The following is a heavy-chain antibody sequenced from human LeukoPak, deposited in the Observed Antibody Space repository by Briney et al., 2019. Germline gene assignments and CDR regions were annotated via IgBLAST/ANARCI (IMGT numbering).Heavy chain of an antibody. V-gene: IGHV3-21*01. CDR3: ARARSGSYNWFDP. D-gene: IGHD1-26*01. Sequence: GGSLRLSCAASGFTFSSYSMNWVRQAPGKGLEWVSSISSSSSYIYYADSVKGRFTISRDNAKNSLYLRMNSLRAEDTAVYYCARARSGSYNWFDPWGQGTLVTVSS. CDR1: GFTFSSYS. CDR2: ISSSSSYI. J-gene: IGHJ5*02.